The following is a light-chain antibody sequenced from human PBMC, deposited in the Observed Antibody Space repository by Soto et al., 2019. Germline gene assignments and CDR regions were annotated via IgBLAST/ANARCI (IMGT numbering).Light chain of an antibody. Sequence: DIHMTQSPSSLSASVGDRVTITCRASQSISSYLNWYQQKPGKAPKLLIYAASSLQSGVPSRFSGSGSGTDFTLTISSLQPEDFATYYCQQSYSTPQTFGQGTTVDIK. CDR3: QQSYSTPQT. CDR1: QSISSY. CDR2: AAS. J-gene: IGKJ1*01. V-gene: IGKV1-39*01.